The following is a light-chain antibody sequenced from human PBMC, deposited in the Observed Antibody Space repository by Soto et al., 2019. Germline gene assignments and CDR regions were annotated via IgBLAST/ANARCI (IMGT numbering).Light chain of an antibody. J-gene: IGLJ1*01. Sequence: QSALTQPPSASGSPGQSVAISCTGTSSDVGGYDYVSWYQQHPGKAPKLMIYDVSKRPSGVPDRFSGSKSGNTASLTVSGLQAEDEAEYYRSSYAGTHIVFGTGTKVTDL. CDR2: DVS. V-gene: IGLV2-8*01. CDR1: SSDVGGYDY. CDR3: SSYAGTHIV.